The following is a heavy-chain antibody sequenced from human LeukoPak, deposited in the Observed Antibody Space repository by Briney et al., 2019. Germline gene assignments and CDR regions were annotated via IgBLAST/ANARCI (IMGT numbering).Heavy chain of an antibody. D-gene: IGHD3-22*01. CDR3: ARDYYDSSGYSRFDP. J-gene: IGHJ5*02. CDR2: INPNSGGT. V-gene: IGHV1-2*02. Sequence: ASVKVSCKASGYTFTGYYMHWVRQAPRQGLEWMGWINPNSGGTDYAQKFQGRVTMTRDTSISTAYMEVSRLRSDDTAVYYCARDYYDSSGYSRFDPWGQGTLVTVSS. CDR1: GYTFTGYY.